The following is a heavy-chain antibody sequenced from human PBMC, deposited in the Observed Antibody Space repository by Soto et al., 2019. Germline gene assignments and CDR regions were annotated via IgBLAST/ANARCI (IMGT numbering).Heavy chain of an antibody. Sequence: VASVKVSCKASGGTFSSYAISWVRQAPGQGLEWMGGIIPIFGTANYAQKFQGRVTITADKSTSTAYMELSSLRSEDTAVYYCATHYYDSSGYYFFLGGAFDYWGQGTLVTVSS. CDR3: ATHYYDSSGYYFFLGGAFDY. J-gene: IGHJ4*02. CDR1: GGTFSSYA. CDR2: IIPIFGTA. D-gene: IGHD3-22*01. V-gene: IGHV1-69*06.